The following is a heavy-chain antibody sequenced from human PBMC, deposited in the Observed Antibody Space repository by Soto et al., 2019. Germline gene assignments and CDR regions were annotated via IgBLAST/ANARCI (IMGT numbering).Heavy chain of an antibody. CDR2: VYYTGST. CDR1: GGSISGSY. CDR3: ARSVAVPGEHLDY. D-gene: IGHD6-19*01. Sequence: PSETLSLTCSVSGGSISGSYWSWIRQSPGKGLEWLGYVYYTGSTNYSPSLRSRVSISVDTSKNEFSLRLSSVTAADTAVYFCARSVAVPGEHLDYWGQGTQVTVSS. J-gene: IGHJ4*02. V-gene: IGHV4-59*01.